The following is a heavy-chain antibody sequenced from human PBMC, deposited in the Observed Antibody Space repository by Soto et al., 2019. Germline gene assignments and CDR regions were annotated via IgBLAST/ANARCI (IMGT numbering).Heavy chain of an antibody. CDR1: GFTVSSYD. V-gene: IGHV3-23*01. CDR3: AREGGKDYDLYYGMDV. Sequence: PWVTLRLSCAASGFTVSSYDWTWVRQPPGKGLEWVSRLCGSAASTYYAYFLKRRFTIFRDNSKNTLYMQMYRLRADDTAVYYCAREGGKDYDLYYGMDVWGQGTTVTVSS. CDR2: LCGSAAST. D-gene: IGHD4-17*01. J-gene: IGHJ6*02.